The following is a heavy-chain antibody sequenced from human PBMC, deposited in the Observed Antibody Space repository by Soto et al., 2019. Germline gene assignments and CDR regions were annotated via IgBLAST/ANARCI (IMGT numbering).Heavy chain of an antibody. CDR2: IYYSGST. Sequence: QVQLQESGPGLVKPSQTLSLTCTVSGGSISSGGYYWSWIRQHPGKGLEWIGYIYYSGSTYYNPSLKGRVTRSVDTSKNPFSLKLSAVTAADTAVYYCARVCGGDCHYGMDVWGQGTTVTVSS. D-gene: IGHD2-21*02. J-gene: IGHJ6*02. V-gene: IGHV4-31*03. CDR3: ARVCGGDCHYGMDV. CDR1: GGSISSGGYY.